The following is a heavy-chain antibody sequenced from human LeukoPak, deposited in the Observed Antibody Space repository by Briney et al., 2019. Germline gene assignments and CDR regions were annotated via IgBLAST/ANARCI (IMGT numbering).Heavy chain of an antibody. D-gene: IGHD3-10*01. CDR3: AKDHLRYYGSGTFDY. Sequence: GGSLRLSCAASGFTFSSYGMHWVRQAPGKGLEWVGVIWYDGSNKYYADSVKGRFTISRDNSKNTLYLQMNSLRAEDTAVYYCAKDHLRYYGSGTFDYWGQGTLVTVSS. J-gene: IGHJ4*02. V-gene: IGHV3-33*06. CDR1: GFTFSSYG. CDR2: IWYDGSNK.